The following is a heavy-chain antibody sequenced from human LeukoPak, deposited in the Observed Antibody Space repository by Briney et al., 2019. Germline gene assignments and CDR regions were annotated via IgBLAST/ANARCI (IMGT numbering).Heavy chain of an antibody. V-gene: IGHV1-8*01. J-gene: IGHJ5*02. Sequence: GASVKVSCKASGYTFTSYDINWVRQATGQGLEWMGWMNPNSGNTGYAQKFQGRVTMTRNTSISTAYMELSSLRSEDTAVYYCARLHYDILTGYGKGWFDPWGQGTLVTVSS. CDR2: MNPNSGNT. D-gene: IGHD3-9*01. CDR3: ARLHYDILTGYGKGWFDP. CDR1: GYTFTSYD.